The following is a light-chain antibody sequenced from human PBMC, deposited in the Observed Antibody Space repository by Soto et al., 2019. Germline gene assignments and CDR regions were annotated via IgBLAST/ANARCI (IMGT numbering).Light chain of an antibody. CDR2: GDN. CDR1: SSNIGSNA. CDR3: ATWDDSLNGPV. Sequence: QSALTQPPSASGTPGQRVTISCSGRSSNIGSNAVNWYQQLPGMAPKLLIYGDNQRPSGVPDRFSGSKSGASASLAIGGLQSDDEADYYCATWDDSLNGPVFGGGTKVTVL. V-gene: IGLV1-44*01. J-gene: IGLJ3*02.